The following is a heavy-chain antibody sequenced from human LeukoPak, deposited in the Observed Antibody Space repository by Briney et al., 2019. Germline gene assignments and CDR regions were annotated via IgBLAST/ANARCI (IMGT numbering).Heavy chain of an antibody. Sequence: GGSLRLSCAASGFTFRSHSMNWVRQAPGKGLEWISYIHSGDSTTYYADSVKGRFTISRDNAKNSLYLQMNSLGAEDTAIYYCAIIGYNWRLDYWGQGTRVTVSS. CDR2: IHSGDSTT. CDR3: AIIGYNWRLDY. D-gene: IGHD1-1*01. V-gene: IGHV3-48*04. J-gene: IGHJ4*02. CDR1: GFTFRSHS.